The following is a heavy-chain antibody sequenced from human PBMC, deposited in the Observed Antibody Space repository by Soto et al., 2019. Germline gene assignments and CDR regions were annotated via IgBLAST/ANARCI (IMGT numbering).Heavy chain of an antibody. CDR2: ISYDGSSK. CDR3: AKRFSRFHYYGMDV. Sequence: QPGGSLRLSCAASGFSFDRYGIYWVRQAPGKGLEWVALISYDGSSKSYADSVKGRFTISRDNSKNTLYLQMNSLRVEDTAVYYCAKRFSRFHYYGMDVWGQGTTVTVSS. J-gene: IGHJ6*02. CDR1: GFSFDRYG. D-gene: IGHD6-13*01. V-gene: IGHV3-30*18.